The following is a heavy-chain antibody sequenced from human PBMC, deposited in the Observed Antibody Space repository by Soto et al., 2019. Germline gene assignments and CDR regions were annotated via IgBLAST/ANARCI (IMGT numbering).Heavy chain of an antibody. D-gene: IGHD3-10*01. J-gene: IGHJ6*02. CDR2: ISYDGSNK. CDR1: GFTFSSYA. V-gene: IGHV3-30-3*01. Sequence: QVQLVESGGGVVQPGRSLRLSCAASGFTFSSYAMHWVRQAPGKGLEWVAVISYDGSNKYYADSMKGRFTISRDNSKNTLYLQMNSLRAEDTAVYYCARGTRWFGEEYYGMDVWGQGTTVTVSS. CDR3: ARGTRWFGEEYYGMDV.